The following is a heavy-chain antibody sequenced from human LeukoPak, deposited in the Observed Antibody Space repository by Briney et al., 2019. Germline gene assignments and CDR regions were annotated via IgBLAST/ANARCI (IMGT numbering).Heavy chain of an antibody. Sequence: GGSLRLSCAASGFSFTTYTMHWVRQAPGKGLEWVAAISYGGDTKYYANSVKGRFAISKDNSNNTLYLQMDSLGLDDTAVYYCARRSGSSLLDYWGQGTLVTVSS. CDR2: ISYGGDTK. V-gene: IGHV3-30*09. J-gene: IGHJ4*02. D-gene: IGHD6-6*01. CDR3: ARRSGSSLLDY. CDR1: GFSFTTYT.